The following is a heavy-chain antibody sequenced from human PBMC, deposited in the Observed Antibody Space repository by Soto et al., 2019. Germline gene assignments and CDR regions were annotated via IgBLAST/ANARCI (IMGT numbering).Heavy chain of an antibody. Sequence: GASVKVSFKASGGTFSSYAISWLRQAPGQGLEWMGGIIPIFGTANYAQKFQGRVTITADKSTSTAYMELSSLRSEDTAVYYCARLLMGYFDYWGQGTLVTVSS. CDR2: IIPIFGTA. V-gene: IGHV1-69*06. CDR1: GGTFSSYA. D-gene: IGHD1-26*01. J-gene: IGHJ4*02. CDR3: ARLLMGYFDY.